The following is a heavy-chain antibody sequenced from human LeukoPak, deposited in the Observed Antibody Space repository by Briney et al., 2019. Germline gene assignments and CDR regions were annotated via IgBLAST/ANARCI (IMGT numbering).Heavy chain of an antibody. CDR2: ISGSGGST. D-gene: IGHD3-10*01. CDR1: GFTFSSYA. V-gene: IGHV3-23*01. CDR3: ARGGVTMVRGVMVEGGSDY. Sequence: TGGSLRLSCAASGFTFSSYAMSWVRQAPGKGLEWVSAISGSGGSTYYADSVKGRFTISRDNSKNTLYLQMNSLRAEDTAVYYCARGGVTMVRGVMVEGGSDYWGQGTLVTVSS. J-gene: IGHJ4*02.